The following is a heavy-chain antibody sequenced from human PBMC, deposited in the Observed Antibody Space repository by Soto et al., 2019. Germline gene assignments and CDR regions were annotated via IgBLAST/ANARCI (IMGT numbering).Heavy chain of an antibody. Sequence: GGSLRLSCAASGFTFSSYGMHWVHQAPGKGLEWVAVIWYDGSNKYYADSVKGRFTISRDNSKNTLYLQMNSLRAEDTAVYYCARDLGLDSSGYYPRPLQIDYWGQGTLVTVSS. CDR2: IWYDGSNK. D-gene: IGHD3-22*01. J-gene: IGHJ4*02. CDR3: ARDLGLDSSGYYPRPLQIDY. CDR1: GFTFSSYG. V-gene: IGHV3-33*01.